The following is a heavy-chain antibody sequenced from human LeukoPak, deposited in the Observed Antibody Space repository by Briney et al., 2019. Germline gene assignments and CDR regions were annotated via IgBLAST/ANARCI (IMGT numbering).Heavy chain of an antibody. D-gene: IGHD6-13*01. CDR1: GGSFSGYY. J-gene: IGHJ4*02. V-gene: IGHV4-34*01. CDR2: INHSGST. Sequence: SETLSLTCAVYGGSFSGYYWSWIRQPPGKGLEWIGEINHSGSTNYNPSLKSRVTLSVDTSKNQFSLKLSSVTAADTAVYYCTRGPGLAAAGIALWGQGTLVTVSS. CDR3: TRGPGLAAAGIAL.